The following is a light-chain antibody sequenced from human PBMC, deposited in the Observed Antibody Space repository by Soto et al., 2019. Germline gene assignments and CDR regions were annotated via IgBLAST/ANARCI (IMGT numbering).Light chain of an antibody. CDR2: AAS. CDR3: QQYGSSPT. V-gene: IGKV1-5*01. CDR1: QSVSGW. J-gene: IGKJ5*01. Sequence: DIQMTQSPSTLSASVGDTVTVTCRASQSVSGWLAWYQQKPGEAPKLLIYAASTLQSGVPSRFSGSGSGTDFTLTISRLEPEDFAVYYCQQYGSSPTFGEGTRLEIK.